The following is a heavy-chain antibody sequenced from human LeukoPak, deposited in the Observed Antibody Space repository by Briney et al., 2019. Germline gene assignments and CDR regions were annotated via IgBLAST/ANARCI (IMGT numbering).Heavy chain of an antibody. CDR1: GGSFSDYF. CDR3: ARAQPDSVWGSYPRYFDY. V-gene: IGHV4-34*01. D-gene: IGHD3-16*01. Sequence: SETLSLTCAVYGGSFSDYFWTWIRQSPGKGLEWIGEINHIGNTNYNPSLKSRVTLSVDTSKNQFSLKLSSVTAADTAVYYCARAQPDSVWGSYPRYFDYWGQGTLVTVSS. J-gene: IGHJ4*02. CDR2: INHIGNT.